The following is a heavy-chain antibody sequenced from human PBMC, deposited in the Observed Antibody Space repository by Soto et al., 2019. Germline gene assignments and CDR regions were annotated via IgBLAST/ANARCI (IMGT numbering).Heavy chain of an antibody. D-gene: IGHD5-18*01. V-gene: IGHV3-30*18. CDR2: IAYDGSNK. Sequence: QVQLVESGGAVVQPGKSLRLSCAASGFTFSSYGMYWVRQAPGKGLEWVAAIAYDGSNKYHGDSVKGRFTISRDNYKNTLYLQMNSLRVEDTAVYYCAKDIVRYTYGACDYWGQGALVTVSS. CDR1: GFTFSSYG. J-gene: IGHJ4*02. CDR3: AKDIVRYTYGACDY.